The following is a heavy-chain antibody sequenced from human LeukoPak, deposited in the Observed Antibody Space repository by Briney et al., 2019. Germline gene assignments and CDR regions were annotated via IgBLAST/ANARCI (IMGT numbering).Heavy chain of an antibody. V-gene: IGHV4-39*07. CDR1: GGSLSSSSYY. J-gene: IGHJ1*01. D-gene: IGHD4-23*01. CDR2: IYTSGST. Sequence: PSETLSLTCTVSGGSLSSSSYYWGWIRQPPGKGLEWIGRIYTSGSTNYNPSLKSRVTMSVDTSKNQFSLKLSSVTAADTAVYYCARDFEGASGGNSAGDGYFQHWGQGTLVTVSS. CDR3: ARDFEGASGGNSAGDGYFQH.